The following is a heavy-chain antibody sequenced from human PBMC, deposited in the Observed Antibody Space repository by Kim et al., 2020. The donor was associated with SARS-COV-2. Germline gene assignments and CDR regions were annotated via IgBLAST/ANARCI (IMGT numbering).Heavy chain of an antibody. CDR1: GGSFSGYY. Sequence: SETLSLTCAVYGGSFSGYYWSWIRQPPGKGLEWIGEINHSRSTNYNPSLKSRVTISVDTSKNQFSLKLSSVTAADTAVYYCARVAADYGDYTYYFDYWGQGTLVTVSS. D-gene: IGHD4-17*01. CDR3: ARVAADYGDYTYYFDY. V-gene: IGHV4-34*01. J-gene: IGHJ4*02. CDR2: INHSRST.